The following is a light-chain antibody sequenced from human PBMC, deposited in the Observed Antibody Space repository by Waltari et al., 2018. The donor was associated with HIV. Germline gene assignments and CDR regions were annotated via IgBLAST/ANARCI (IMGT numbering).Light chain of an antibody. J-gene: IGKJ3*01. V-gene: IGKV3-11*01. CDR1: QSVRSS. Sequence: EIVLTQSPATLSLSPGERATLSCRASQSVRSSLAWYQRKPGQAPRLLIYDASKRASGIPARFSGSGFGTDFTLTISSLEPEDFALYHCHQWSNWPLTFGPGTKVDMK. CDR3: HQWSNWPLT. CDR2: DAS.